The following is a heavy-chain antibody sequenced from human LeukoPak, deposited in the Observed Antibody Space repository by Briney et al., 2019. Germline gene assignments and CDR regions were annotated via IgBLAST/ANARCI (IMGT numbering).Heavy chain of an antibody. CDR2: ITSGGDST. CDR3: AKEFALSSGSVPCIWFVP. CDR1: GFTFRSYA. D-gene: IGHD3-22*01. J-gene: IGHJ5*02. Sequence: PGGSLRLCCAASGFTFRSYAMNWVRQAPGEGLEWVSTITSGGDSTYYADSMKGRFTISRDNSENTLYLQMNSLRAEDTAVYYCAKEFALSSGSVPCIWFVPWSQGTLVTVSS. V-gene: IGHV3-23*01.